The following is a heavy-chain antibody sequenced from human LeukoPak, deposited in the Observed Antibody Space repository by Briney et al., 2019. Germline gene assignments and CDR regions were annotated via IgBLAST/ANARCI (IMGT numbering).Heavy chain of an antibody. V-gene: IGHV1-69*04. J-gene: IGHJ4*02. D-gene: IGHD3-22*01. CDR3: ARDYYDSSGSGFDY. CDR2: IIPILGIA. CDR1: GGTFSSYA. Sequence: SGKVSCKASGGTFSSYAISWVRQAPGQGLEWMGRIIPILGIANYAQKFQGRVTITADKSTSTAYMELSSLRSEDTAVYYCARDYYDSSGSGFDYWGQGTLVTVSS.